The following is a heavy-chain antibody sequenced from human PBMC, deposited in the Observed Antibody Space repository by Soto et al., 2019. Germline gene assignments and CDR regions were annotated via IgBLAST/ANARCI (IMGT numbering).Heavy chain of an antibody. CDR3: SGAEGADIAYFCLY. CDR2: IRNQSYEETT. D-gene: IGHD2-21*01. Sequence: GGSLILSCAFTFSSFAMSCVRQARGKGLEWVGFIRNQSYEETTEYAAAVKGRFTISRDTSNGIAYLQMNSLNIEDSAVYYCSGAEGADIAYFCLYGGLGT. V-gene: IGHV3-49*04. CDR1: FTFSSFA. J-gene: IGHJ4*02.